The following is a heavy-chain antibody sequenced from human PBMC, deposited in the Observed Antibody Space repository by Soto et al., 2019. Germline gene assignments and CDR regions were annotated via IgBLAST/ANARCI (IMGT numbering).Heavy chain of an antibody. CDR2: IFYSGRT. Sequence: QVQLQESGPGLVRPSETLSLTCSVSGGSITNYYWSWIRQPPGKRLEWIGHIFYSGRTSYNPSLTGRLTLFVATSRNEFPLRLSSVTAADTAVNYCARHPVNYYGLDNHKWPGGFDVSGQGTMVTVSS. CDR3: ARHPVNYYGLDNHKWPGGFDV. CDR1: GGSITNYY. V-gene: IGHV4-59*08. J-gene: IGHJ3*01. D-gene: IGHD3-3*01.